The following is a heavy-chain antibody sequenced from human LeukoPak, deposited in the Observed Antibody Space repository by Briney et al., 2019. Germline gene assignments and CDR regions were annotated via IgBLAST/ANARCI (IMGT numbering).Heavy chain of an antibody. CDR1: GYSYTNYW. CDR3: ARQPRGTVVFDY. D-gene: IGHD4-23*01. J-gene: IGHJ4*02. V-gene: IGHV5-10-1*01. Sequence: PGESLKISCKGSGYSYTNYWISWVRQMPGKGLEWMGRTDPSDSYTNHSPSFQGHVSISADKSVSTAYLQWSSLKASDGAMYYCARQPRGTVVFDYWGQGTLVTVSS. CDR2: TDPSDSYT.